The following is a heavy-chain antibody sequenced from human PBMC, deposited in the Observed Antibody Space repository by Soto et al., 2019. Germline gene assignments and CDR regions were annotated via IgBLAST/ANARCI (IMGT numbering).Heavy chain of an antibody. V-gene: IGHV3-74*01. Sequence: PGGSLRLSCAASGFIFTNYGMHWVRQAPGKGLEWVSRINQNGRSISYADSVKGRFTISRDNAMNALYLQMNSLRVEDTGFYYCARDGPEDWFDASGFDFWGQGTPVTVSS. D-gene: IGHD2-15*01. CDR3: ARDGPEDWFDASGFDF. CDR1: GFIFTNYG. CDR2: INQNGRSI. J-gene: IGHJ5*01.